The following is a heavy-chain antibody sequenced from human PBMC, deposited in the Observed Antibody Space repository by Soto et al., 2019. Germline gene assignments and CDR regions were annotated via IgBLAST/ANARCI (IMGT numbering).Heavy chain of an antibody. CDR2: IDWDDDK. Sequence: SGATLVNPTQTRTLTCTFSGFSLSTHSRMCVSWIRQPPGRALEWLAFIDWDDDKYYSTSLKTRLTISKDTSKNQVVLTMTNMDPVDTATYYCARIPFGGYSSGWDVFDYWGQGTLVTVSS. J-gene: IGHJ4*02. CDR3: ARIPFGGYSSGWDVFDY. V-gene: IGHV2-70*13. CDR1: GFSLSTHSRMC. D-gene: IGHD6-19*01.